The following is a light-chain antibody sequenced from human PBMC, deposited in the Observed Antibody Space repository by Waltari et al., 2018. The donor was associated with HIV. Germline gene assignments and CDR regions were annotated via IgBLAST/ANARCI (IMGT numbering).Light chain of an antibody. CDR2: AAS. V-gene: IGKV1-39*01. J-gene: IGKJ2*01. CDR3: QQVYITPYT. CDR1: QTIDNY. Sequence: IQMTQSPSSLSSSALNLVTITCRASQTIDNYLNWYQQISGKAPKLLIYAASLLYSGVASRFSGSGSGTDFTLTINSLQPEDFATYFCQQVYITPYTFGQGTKLEI.